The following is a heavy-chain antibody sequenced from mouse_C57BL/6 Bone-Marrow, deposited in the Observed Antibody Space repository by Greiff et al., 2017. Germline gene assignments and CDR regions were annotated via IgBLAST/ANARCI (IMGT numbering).Heavy chain of an antibody. J-gene: IGHJ4*01. CDR3: ARSGYYGNPMDY. V-gene: IGHV1-55*01. CDR1: GYTFTSYW. D-gene: IGHD2-1*01. CDR2: IYPGSGST. Sequence: QVQLQQPGAELVKPGASVKMSCKASGYTFTSYWITWVKQRPGQGLEWIGDIYPGSGSTNYNEKFKSKATLTVDTSSSTAYMQLSSLTSEYSAVYYCARSGYYGNPMDYWGQGTSVTVSS.